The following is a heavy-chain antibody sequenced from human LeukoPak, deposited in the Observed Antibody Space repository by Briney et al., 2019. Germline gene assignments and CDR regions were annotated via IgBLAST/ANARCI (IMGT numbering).Heavy chain of an antibody. V-gene: IGHV1-8*01. CDR3: ARVKGAPAGTFLGSGDNWFDP. J-gene: IGHJ5*02. Sequence: AAVKVSCKPSGYSFTSYDINLLRQATGQGLEWMGWMNPNSGNTGYAQKFQGRVTMTRNTSISTDYLELSSLRSEDTAVYYCARVKGAPAGTFLGSGDNWFDPWGQGTLVTVSS. CDR2: MNPNSGNT. D-gene: IGHD6-13*01. CDR1: GYSFTSYD.